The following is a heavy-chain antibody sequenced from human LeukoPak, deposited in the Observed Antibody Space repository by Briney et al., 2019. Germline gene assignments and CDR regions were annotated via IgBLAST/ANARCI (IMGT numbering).Heavy chain of an antibody. V-gene: IGHV4-39*07. Sequence: SETLSLTCSVAGDSISSSSSYWAWIRQPPGKGLEWIGSIYHSGSSYYNPSLKSRVTISVETSKNQFSLKLSSVTAADTAVYYCARRARGYYDSSGYFYWGQGTLVTVSS. CDR3: ARRARGYYDSSGYFY. D-gene: IGHD3-22*01. J-gene: IGHJ4*02. CDR2: IYHSGSS. CDR1: GDSISSSSSY.